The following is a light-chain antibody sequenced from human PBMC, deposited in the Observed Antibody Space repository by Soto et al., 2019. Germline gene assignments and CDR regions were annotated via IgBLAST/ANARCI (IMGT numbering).Light chain of an antibody. V-gene: IGKV1-9*01. Sequence: DIQITHAPSTPSASVGDRVTIPCRASQGISSYLAWYLQKPGKAPKLLIYAASTLQSGVPSRFSGSGSGTEFTLTISSLQPEDFATYYCQQLNSYPLNCGGGTKGAIK. CDR3: QQLNSYPLN. CDR2: AAS. CDR1: QGISSY. J-gene: IGKJ4*01.